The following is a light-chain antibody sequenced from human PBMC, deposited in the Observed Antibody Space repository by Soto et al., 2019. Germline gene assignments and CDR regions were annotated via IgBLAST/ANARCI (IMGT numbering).Light chain of an antibody. V-gene: IGLV1-44*01. CDR3: AARDDSLNGLV. J-gene: IGLJ2*01. CDR1: SSNIGSNT. CDR2: SNN. Sequence: QSVLTQPPAASGTPGQRVTISCSGSSSNIGSNTVNWYQQLPGTAPKLLIYSNNLRPSGVPDRFSGSKSATSASLAISGLQSEDEADYYCAARDDSLNGLVFGGGTKVTVL.